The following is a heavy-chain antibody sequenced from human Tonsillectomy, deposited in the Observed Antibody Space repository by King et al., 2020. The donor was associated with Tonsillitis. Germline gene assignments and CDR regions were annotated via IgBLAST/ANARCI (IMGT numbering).Heavy chain of an antibody. CDR2: IKSKTDGGTT. V-gene: IGHV3-15*01. Sequence: VQLVESGGGLVKPGGSLRLSCAASGFTFSNAWMSWVRQAPGKGLEWVGRIKSKTDGGTTDYAAPVKGRFTISRDDSKNTLYLQMNSLKTEDTAVYYCTTGLWFGELLFDYWGQGTLVTVSS. CDR1: GFTFSNAW. D-gene: IGHD3-10*01. J-gene: IGHJ4*02. CDR3: TTGLWFGELLFDY.